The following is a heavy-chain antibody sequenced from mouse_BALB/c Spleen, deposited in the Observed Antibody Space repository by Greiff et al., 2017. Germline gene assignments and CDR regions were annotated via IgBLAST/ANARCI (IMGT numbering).Heavy chain of an antibody. CDR2: ISDGGSYT. V-gene: IGHV5-4*02. D-gene: IGHD3-1*01. J-gene: IGHJ4*01. CDR3: ARDHSSGFYYAMDY. CDR1: GFTFSDYY. Sequence: EVHLVESGGGLVKPGGSLKLSCAASGFTFSDYYMYWVRQTPEKRLEWVATISDGGSYTYYPDSVKGRFTISRDNAKNNLYLQMSSLKSEDTAMYYCARDHSSGFYYAMDYWGQGTSVTVSS.